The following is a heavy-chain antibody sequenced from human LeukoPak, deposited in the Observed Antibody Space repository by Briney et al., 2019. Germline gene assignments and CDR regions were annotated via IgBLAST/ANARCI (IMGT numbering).Heavy chain of an antibody. Sequence: ASVKVSCKASGGTFSSYANSWVRQAPGQGLEWMGRIIPILGIANYAQKFQGRVTITADKSTSTAYMELSSLRSEDTAVYYCASPPACRSGGSCYINFDYWGQGTLVTVSS. CDR3: ASPPACRSGGSCYINFDY. V-gene: IGHV1-69*04. D-gene: IGHD2-15*01. CDR1: GGTFSSYA. J-gene: IGHJ4*02. CDR2: IIPILGIA.